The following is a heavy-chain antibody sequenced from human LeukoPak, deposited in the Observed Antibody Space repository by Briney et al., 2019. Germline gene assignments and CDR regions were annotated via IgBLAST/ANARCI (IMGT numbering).Heavy chain of an antibody. V-gene: IGHV4-34*01. CDR2: INHSGST. CDR1: GGSFRGYN. D-gene: IGHD3-22*01. J-gene: IGHJ6*03. CDR3: ARSPVVVITTAHYYYDIDV. Sequence: PSETLSLTSAVCGGSFRGYNSSWIREPPGKGLEWIGEINHSGSTNYNPPLKSRVTISVDTNKNKFSLKLKSMTAADTALYYCARSPVVVITTAHYYYDIDVWGKGTTVTVSS.